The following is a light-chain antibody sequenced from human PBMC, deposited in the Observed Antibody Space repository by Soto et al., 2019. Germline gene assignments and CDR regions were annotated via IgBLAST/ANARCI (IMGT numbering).Light chain of an antibody. J-gene: IGKJ4*01. CDR1: QSVSSN. CDR2: GAS. Sequence: EIVMTQSTATLSVSPGERASRSCRASQSVSSNLAWYQQKPGQAPRLLIYGASTRATGIPARFSGSGSGTEFTLTISSLQSEDFAVYYCQQYNNWPLTFGGGTKVEIK. V-gene: IGKV3-15*01. CDR3: QQYNNWPLT.